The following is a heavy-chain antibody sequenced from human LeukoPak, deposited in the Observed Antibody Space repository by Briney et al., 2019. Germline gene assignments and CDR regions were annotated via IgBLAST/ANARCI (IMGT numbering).Heavy chain of an antibody. CDR3: ARVLGGATHYLDY. V-gene: IGHV4-59*01. J-gene: IGHJ4*02. Sequence: SETLSLTCTVSGGSISSYYWSCIRQPPGKGLEWIGYIYYSGTTNYNPSLKSRVTISVDTSKNQFSLELSSVTAADTAVYYCARVLGGATHYLDYWGQGTLVTVSS. D-gene: IGHD1-26*01. CDR1: GGSISSYY. CDR2: IYYSGTT.